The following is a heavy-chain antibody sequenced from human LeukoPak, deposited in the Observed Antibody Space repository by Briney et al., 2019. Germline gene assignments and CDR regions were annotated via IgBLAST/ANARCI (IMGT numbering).Heavy chain of an antibody. D-gene: IGHD6-6*01. CDR2: IYTSGST. CDR1: GGSISSYY. Sequence: PSETLSLTCTVSGGSISSYYWSWIRQPPGKGLEWIGRIYTSGSTNYNPSLKSLVTMSVDTSKNQFSLKLSSVTAADTALYYCARVLSNSSPGGMDVWGHGTTVIVSS. CDR3: ARVLSNSSPGGMDV. V-gene: IGHV4-4*07. J-gene: IGHJ6*02.